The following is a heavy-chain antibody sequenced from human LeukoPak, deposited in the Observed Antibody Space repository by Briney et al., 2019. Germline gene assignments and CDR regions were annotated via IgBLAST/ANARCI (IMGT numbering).Heavy chain of an antibody. J-gene: IGHJ4*02. CDR2: ISAYNGNT. CDR3: ARVFGDFRGATNADFDY. CDR1: GYTFTSYG. V-gene: IGHV1-18*01. Sequence: ASVTVSCKASGYTFTSYGFSWVRQAPGQGLERMGWISAYNGNTNYAKKLQVRVTITTDTSTSTAYMELRSLRADDTAVYYCARVFGDFRGATNADFDYWGQGTLVTVSS. D-gene: IGHD3-10*01.